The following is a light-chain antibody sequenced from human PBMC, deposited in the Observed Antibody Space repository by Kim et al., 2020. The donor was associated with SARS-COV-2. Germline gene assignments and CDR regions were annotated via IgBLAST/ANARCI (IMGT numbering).Light chain of an antibody. Sequence: QSVLTQPPSASGTPGQRVTISCSGGNSNIGANTVNWYQQFPGTAPKLLFYANDRRPSGVPDRFSVSQSGTSASLAISGLQSEDEADYYCATWDDSLNAWVFGGGTQLTVL. CDR2: AND. J-gene: IGLJ3*02. V-gene: IGLV1-44*01. CDR3: ATWDDSLNAWV. CDR1: NSNIGANT.